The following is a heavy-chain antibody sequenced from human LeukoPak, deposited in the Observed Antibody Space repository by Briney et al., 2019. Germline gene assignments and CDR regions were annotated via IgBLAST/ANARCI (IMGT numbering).Heavy chain of an antibody. D-gene: IGHD5-18*01. V-gene: IGHV4-39*07. J-gene: IGHJ4*02. CDR1: GGSISSSSYY. Sequence: SETLSLTCTVSGGSISSSSYYWGWIRQPPGKGLEWIGSFYYSGSTYYNPSLKSRVTISVDTSKNQFSLKLSSVTAADTAVYYCASWVPMVTRGDFDYWGQGTLVTVSS. CDR3: ASWVPMVTRGDFDY. CDR2: FYYSGST.